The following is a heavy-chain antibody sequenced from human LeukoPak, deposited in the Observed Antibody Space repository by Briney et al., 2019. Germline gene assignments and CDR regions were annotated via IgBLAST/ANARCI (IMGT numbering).Heavy chain of an antibody. CDR2: ISSSGSTI. CDR3: ARESITMIVVAFRYFDY. J-gene: IGHJ4*02. V-gene: IGHV3-11*04. CDR1: GFTFSDYY. Sequence: GGSLRLSCAASGFTFSDYYMSWIRQAPGRRLEWVSYISSSGSTIYYADSVKGRVTISRDNAKNSLYLQMNSLRAEDTAVYYCARESITMIVVAFRYFDYWGQGTLVTVSS. D-gene: IGHD3-22*01.